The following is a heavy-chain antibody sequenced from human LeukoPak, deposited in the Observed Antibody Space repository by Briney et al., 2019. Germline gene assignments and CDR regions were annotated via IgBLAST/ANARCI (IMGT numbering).Heavy chain of an antibody. V-gene: IGHV4-30-2*01. Sequence: SETLSLTCTVSGGSISSGGYYWSWIRQPPGKGLEWIGYIYHSGSTYYNPSLKSRVTISVDTSKNQFSLKLSSVTAADTAVHYCARAGNPETLNYDFWSGYFNNWFDPWGQGTLVTVSS. D-gene: IGHD3-3*01. CDR3: ARAGNPETLNYDFWSGYFNNWFDP. J-gene: IGHJ5*02. CDR2: IYHSGST. CDR1: GGSISSGGYY.